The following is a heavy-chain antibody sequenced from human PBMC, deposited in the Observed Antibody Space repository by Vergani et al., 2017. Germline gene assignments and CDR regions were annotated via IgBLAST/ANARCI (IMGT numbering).Heavy chain of an antibody. V-gene: IGHV3-15*01. J-gene: IGHJ4*02. D-gene: IGHD6-19*01. CDR1: GFTFSSYS. CDR2: IKSKTDGGTT. CDR3: TTDPVGSSGWYSRLFDY. Sequence: VQLVESGGGLVQPGGSLRLSCAASGFTFSSYSMNWVRQAPGKGLEWVGRIKSKTDGGTTDYAAPVKGRFTISRDDSKNTLYLQMNSLKTEDTAVYYCTTDPVGSSGWYSRLFDYWGQGTLVTVSS.